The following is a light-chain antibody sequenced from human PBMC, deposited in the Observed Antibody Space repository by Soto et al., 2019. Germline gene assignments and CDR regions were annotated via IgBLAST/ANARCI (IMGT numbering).Light chain of an antibody. Sequence: DIQMTQSPVSLSASVGDRVTITCRASQGISNYLAWYQQKPGKVPKLLIYAASTLQSGVPSRFSGSGSGADFTLTISGLQPEDVATYYCQKYNSAPWTFGQGTQVEIK. J-gene: IGKJ1*01. CDR2: AAS. CDR1: QGISNY. CDR3: QKYNSAPWT. V-gene: IGKV1-27*01.